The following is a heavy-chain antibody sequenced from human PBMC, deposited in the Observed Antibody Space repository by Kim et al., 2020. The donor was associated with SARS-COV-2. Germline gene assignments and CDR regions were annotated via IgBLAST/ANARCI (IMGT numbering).Heavy chain of an antibody. V-gene: IGHV3-15*01. CDR3: TTDPNDILTGSVATYGMDV. J-gene: IGHJ6*02. Sequence: GRFTISRDDSKNTLYLQMNSLKTEDTAVYYCTTDPNDILTGSVATYGMDVWGQGTTVTVSS. D-gene: IGHD3-9*01.